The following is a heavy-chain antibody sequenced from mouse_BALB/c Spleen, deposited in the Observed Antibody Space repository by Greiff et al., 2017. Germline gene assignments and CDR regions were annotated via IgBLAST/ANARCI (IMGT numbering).Heavy chain of an antibody. D-gene: IGHD2-1*01. J-gene: IGHJ4*01. CDR1: GYSITSDYA. CDR3: ARCGNYPYYYAMDY. V-gene: IGHV3-2*02. Sequence: EVQRVESGPGLVKPSQSLSLTCTVTGYSITSDYAWNWIRQFPGNKLEWMGYISYSGSTSYNPSLKSRISITRDTSKNQFFLQLNSVTTEDTATYYCARCGNYPYYYAMDYWGQGTSVTVSS. CDR2: ISYSGST.